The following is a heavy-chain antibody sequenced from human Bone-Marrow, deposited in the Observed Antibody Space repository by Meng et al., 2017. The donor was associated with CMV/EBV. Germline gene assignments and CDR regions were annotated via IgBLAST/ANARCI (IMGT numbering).Heavy chain of an antibody. Sequence: GESLKISCVASGFTFSGYSMNWVRRTPGKGLEWVSSITSTSSNTYYSDSVKGRFTISRDNTKNSLYLQMNSLRDEDTAVYYCVRDLIRGVVGARPRGPGDLWGRGTLVTVSS. D-gene: IGHD1-26*01. CDR3: VRDLIRGVVGARPRGPGDL. CDR1: GFTFSGYS. CDR2: ITSTSSNT. J-gene: IGHJ2*01. V-gene: IGHV3-21*01.